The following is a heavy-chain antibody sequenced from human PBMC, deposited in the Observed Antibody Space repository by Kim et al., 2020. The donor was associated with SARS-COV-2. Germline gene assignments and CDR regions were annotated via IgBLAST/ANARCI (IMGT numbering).Heavy chain of an antibody. D-gene: IGHD3-16*01. CDR2: FYYSGST. Sequence: SETLSLTCTVTGGSISSYYWTWIRQPPGKGLEWIGYFYYSGSTKYNPSLKSRVTISVDTSKNQFSLKLRSVTAADTAVYYCARLGGGTAIPYHYGLDV. J-gene: IGHJ6*01. CDR3: ARLGGGTAIPYHYGLDV. CDR1: GGSISSYY. V-gene: IGHV4-59*01.